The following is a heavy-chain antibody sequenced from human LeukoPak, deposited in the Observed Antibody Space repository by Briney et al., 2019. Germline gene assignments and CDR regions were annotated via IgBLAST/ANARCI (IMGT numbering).Heavy chain of an antibody. CDR3: ASRYYYGFGEDY. J-gene: IGHJ4*02. CDR2: TKSKKDGGTT. CDR1: GFTFNNAW. D-gene: IGHD3-10*01. V-gene: IGHV3-15*01. Sequence: PGGSLRLSCAASGFTFNNAWMSWVRQAPGKGLEWDGRTKSKKDGGTTDYAAPVTGRFIISRDDSKNMLFLQMNSLKTEDTAMYYCASRYYYGFGEDYWGQGTLVTVSS.